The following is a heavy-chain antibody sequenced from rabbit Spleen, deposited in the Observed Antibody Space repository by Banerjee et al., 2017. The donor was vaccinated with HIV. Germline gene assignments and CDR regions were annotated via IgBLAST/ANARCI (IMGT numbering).Heavy chain of an antibody. CDR2: IDPLFGNT. J-gene: IGHJ4*01. Sequence: QSLEESGGGLVQPEGSLTLTCIASGVSLHDKDVMCWVRQAPGKGLEWIGYIDPLFGNTYYASWAKGRFTISRASSTTVTLQLTSLTAADTATYFCARDDGSYDYIDGYFNLWGPGTLVTVS. CDR3: ARDDGSYDYIDGYFNL. D-gene: IGHD6-1*01. CDR1: GVSLHDKDV. V-gene: IGHV1S40*01.